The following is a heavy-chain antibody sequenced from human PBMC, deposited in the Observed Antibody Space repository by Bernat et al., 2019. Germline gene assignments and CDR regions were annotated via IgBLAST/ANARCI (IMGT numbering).Heavy chain of an antibody. D-gene: IGHD4-23*01. CDR2: IKTKTDGGTT. J-gene: IGHJ4*02. CDR3: TTDPPGGVVTGGLGY. CDR1: GFTFNNAW. V-gene: IGHV3-15*07. Sequence: EVQLVESGGGLVKPGGSLRLSCAASGFTFNNAWMNWVRQAPGKGLEWVGRIKTKTDGGTTDYTAPVKGRFTVSRDDPKNTVYLQMNSLKPEDTAVYYRTTDPPGGVVTGGLGYWGQGTLVTVSS.